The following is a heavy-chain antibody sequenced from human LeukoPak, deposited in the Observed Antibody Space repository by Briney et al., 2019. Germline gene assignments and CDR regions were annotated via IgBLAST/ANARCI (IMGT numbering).Heavy chain of an antibody. CDR2: ISCNSGYI. Sequence: PGGSLRLSCAASGFTFRNYGMNWVRQAPGKGLEWVTSISCNSGYIYYADSLKRRFTISRDNTKNSLYLQINSLRAEDTAIYYCARTITGTSWFDPWGQGTLVTVSS. V-gene: IGHV3-21*01. J-gene: IGHJ5*02. D-gene: IGHD1-7*01. CDR3: ARTITGTSWFDP. CDR1: GFTFRNYG.